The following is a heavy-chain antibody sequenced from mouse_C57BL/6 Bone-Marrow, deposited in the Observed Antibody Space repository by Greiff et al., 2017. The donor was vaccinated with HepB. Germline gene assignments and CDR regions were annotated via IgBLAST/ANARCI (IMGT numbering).Heavy chain of an antibody. V-gene: IGHV5-15*01. CDR2: ISNLAYSI. D-gene: IGHD2-5*01. Sequence: EVKLMESGGGLVQPGGSLKLSCAASGFTFSDYGMAWVRQAPRKGPEWVAFISNLAYSIYYADTVTGRFTISRENAKNTLYLEMSSLRPEDTAMYYCAREDYSNSFAYWGQGTLVTVSA. J-gene: IGHJ3*01. CDR1: GFTFSDYG. CDR3: AREDYSNSFAY.